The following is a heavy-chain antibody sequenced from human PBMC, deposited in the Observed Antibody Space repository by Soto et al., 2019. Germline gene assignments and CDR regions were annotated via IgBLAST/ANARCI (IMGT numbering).Heavy chain of an antibody. J-gene: IGHJ4*02. CDR1: GGSISSYY. V-gene: IGHV4-59*01. Sequence: SETLSLTCTVSGGSISSYYWSWIRQPPGKGLEWIGYIYYSGSTNYNPSLKSRVTISVDTSKNQFSLKLSSVTAADTAVYYCAGGHEYHLVDYWGQGTLVTVSS. D-gene: IGHD2-21*01. CDR3: AGGHEYHLVDY. CDR2: IYYSGST.